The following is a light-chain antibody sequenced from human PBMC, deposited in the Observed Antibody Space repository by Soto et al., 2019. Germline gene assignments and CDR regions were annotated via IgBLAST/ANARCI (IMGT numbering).Light chain of an antibody. Sequence: EIVFTQSPATLSVSPGERATLSCRASQSVNKHLAWYQHRPGQAPRLLIYDTSYRAAGIPARFSGSGSGTDFTLPISSLEPEDLAVYYCQQRGTFGHGTKVDIK. V-gene: IGKV3-11*01. J-gene: IGKJ3*01. CDR2: DTS. CDR3: QQRGT. CDR1: QSVNKH.